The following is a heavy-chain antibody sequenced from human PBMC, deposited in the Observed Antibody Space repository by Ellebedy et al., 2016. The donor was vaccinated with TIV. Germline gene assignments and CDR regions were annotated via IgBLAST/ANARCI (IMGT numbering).Heavy chain of an antibody. Sequence: SETLSLXXAVYGGSFSGYYWSWIRQPPGKGPEWIGEINHSGSTNYNPSLKSRVTISVDTSKNQFSLKLSSVTAADTAVYYCARGRIRIAAAGTHRYNWFDPWGQGTLVTVSS. V-gene: IGHV4-34*01. J-gene: IGHJ5*02. CDR1: GGSFSGYY. D-gene: IGHD6-13*01. CDR3: ARGRIRIAAAGTHRYNWFDP. CDR2: INHSGST.